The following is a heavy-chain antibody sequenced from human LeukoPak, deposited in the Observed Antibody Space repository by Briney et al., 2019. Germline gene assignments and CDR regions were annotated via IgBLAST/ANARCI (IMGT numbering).Heavy chain of an antibody. J-gene: IGHJ4*02. D-gene: IGHD7-27*01. CDR2: IYPRDGST. Sequence: ASVKVSCKASGYTFTSNYIHWVRQAPGQGLEWMGMIYPRDGSTSYAQKFQGRVTVTRDTSTSTVHMELSGLRSGDTAVYYCVGGAPNWGFDYWGQGALVTVSS. CDR3: VGGAPNWGFDY. CDR1: GYTFTSNY. V-gene: IGHV1-46*01.